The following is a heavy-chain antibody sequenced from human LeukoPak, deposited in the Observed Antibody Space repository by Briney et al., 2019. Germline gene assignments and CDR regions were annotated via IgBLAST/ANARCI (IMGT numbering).Heavy chain of an antibody. D-gene: IGHD3-22*01. CDR3: ARRINYYDSSGYYYVRYFDS. CDR2: ISGSGGST. V-gene: IGHV3-23*01. J-gene: IGHJ4*02. Sequence: GGSLRLSCAASGFTFSSYAMSWVRQAPGKGLEWVSAISGSGGSTYYADSVKGRFTISRDNAKNTLYLQMNSLGAEDTAVYYCARRINYYDSSGYYYVRYFDSWGQGTLVAVSS. CDR1: GFTFSSYA.